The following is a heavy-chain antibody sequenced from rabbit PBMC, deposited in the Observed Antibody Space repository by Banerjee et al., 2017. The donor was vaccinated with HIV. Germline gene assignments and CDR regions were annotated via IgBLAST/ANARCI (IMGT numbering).Heavy chain of an antibody. CDR3: ARGDTGSRHSPFNL. CDR1: GFSFSSTYY. CDR2: IYTDSDGT. J-gene: IGHJ4*01. D-gene: IGHD1-1*01. V-gene: IGHV1S43*01. Sequence: QEQLVESGGGLVQPEGSLTLTCTASGFSFSSTYYMCWVRQALGKGLELIACIYTDSDGTWYASWVNGRFTITRSTSLNTVTLQMTSLTAADTATYFCARGDTGSRHSPFNLWGPGTLVTVS.